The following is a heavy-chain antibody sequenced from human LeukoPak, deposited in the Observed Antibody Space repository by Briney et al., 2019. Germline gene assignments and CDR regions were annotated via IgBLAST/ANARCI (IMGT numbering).Heavy chain of an antibody. V-gene: IGHV3-21*01. CDR1: GFTFSTYN. Sequence: PGGSLRLSCAASGFTFSTYNMNWVRHAPGKGLEWISSITSSSSYIYYADSVKGRFTISRDNAKNSLYLQMNSLRAEDTAVYYCAELGITMIGGVWGKGTTVTISS. J-gene: IGHJ6*04. CDR3: AELGITMIGGV. CDR2: ITSSSSYI. D-gene: IGHD3-10*02.